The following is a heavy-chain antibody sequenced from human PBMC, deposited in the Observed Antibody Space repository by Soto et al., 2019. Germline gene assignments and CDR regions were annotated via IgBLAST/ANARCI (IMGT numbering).Heavy chain of an antibody. CDR2: INPSGGTT. CDR1: GYTFTSYY. Sequence: QVQLVQSGAEVKKPGASVKVSCKASGYTFTSYYMHWVRQAPGQGLEWMGIINPSGGTTTYAQNCQGRVTMTRDTSTSTFYMQLSSLRSEDTALYYCASGGFGATVTSWGQGTLVTVSS. D-gene: IGHD4-17*01. J-gene: IGHJ4*02. CDR3: ASGGFGATVTS. V-gene: IGHV1-46*01.